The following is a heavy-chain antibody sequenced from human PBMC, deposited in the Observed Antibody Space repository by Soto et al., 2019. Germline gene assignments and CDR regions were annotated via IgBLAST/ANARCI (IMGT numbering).Heavy chain of an antibody. J-gene: IGHJ6*02. CDR3: ATVHLERLLNVFGMDV. Sequence: ASLKVSCKVSAYTLTELSIHWLRQAPGKGLEWMGGFDPEDGETIYAQKFQGRVTMTEDTSTDTAYMELSSLRSEDTAVYYCATVHLERLLNVFGMDVWGQGTTVTVS. D-gene: IGHD1-1*01. V-gene: IGHV1-24*01. CDR2: FDPEDGET. CDR1: AYTLTELS.